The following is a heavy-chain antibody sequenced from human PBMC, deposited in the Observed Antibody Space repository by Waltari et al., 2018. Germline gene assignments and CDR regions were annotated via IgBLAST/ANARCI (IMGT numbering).Heavy chain of an antibody. Sequence: EVQLVESGGGLVQPGGSLRLSCAASGFTFSSYEMNWVRQAPGKGLEWVSYISSGGSNIFYAESVKGRFTISRDNAKNSLYLQMNSLRVEDTAVYYCVRERSVTGKGNLDNWGQGTLVTVSS. J-gene: IGHJ4*02. CDR3: VRERSVTGKGNLDN. CDR1: GFTFSSYE. CDR2: ISSGGSNI. V-gene: IGHV3-48*03. D-gene: IGHD3-10*01.